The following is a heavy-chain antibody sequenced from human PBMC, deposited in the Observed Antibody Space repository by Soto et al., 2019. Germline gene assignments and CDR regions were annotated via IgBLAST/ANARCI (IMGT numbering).Heavy chain of an antibody. CDR1: GFTFNSYG. J-gene: IGHJ4*02. CDR3: ARDRVSSRYYFDY. Sequence: PGRSKRVSCAASGFTFNSYGMHWVRQATGKGLEWVAVIWYDGSNKYYADSVKGRFTISRDNSKNTLYLQMNSLRAEDTAVYYCARDRVSSRYYFDYWGQGTLVTVSS. V-gene: IGHV3-33*01. CDR2: IWYDGSNK. D-gene: IGHD6-6*01.